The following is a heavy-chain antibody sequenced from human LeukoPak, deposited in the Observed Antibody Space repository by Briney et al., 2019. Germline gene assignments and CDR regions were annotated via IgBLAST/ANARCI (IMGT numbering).Heavy chain of an antibody. V-gene: IGHV3-30*02. Sequence: PGGSLRLSCAASGFTFSSYGMHWVRQAPGKGLEWVAFIRYDGSNKYYADSVKGRSTISRDNSKNTLYLQMNSLRAEDTAVYFCVSHGYSSSSVRYWGQGTLVTVSS. CDR3: VSHGYSSSSVRY. CDR1: GFTFSSYG. D-gene: IGHD6-6*01. J-gene: IGHJ4*02. CDR2: IRYDGSNK.